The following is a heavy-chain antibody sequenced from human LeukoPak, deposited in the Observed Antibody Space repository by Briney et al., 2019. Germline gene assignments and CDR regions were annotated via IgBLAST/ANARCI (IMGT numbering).Heavy chain of an antibody. V-gene: IGHV1-46*01. CDR2: INPSGGST. CDR1: GYTFTSYY. Sequence: ASVKVSCKASGYTFTSYYMHWVRQAPGQGLEWMGIINPSGGSTSYAQKFQGRVTMTRDTSTSTVYMELSSLRSEDTAVYYCARARGYCSSTSCYLYYYMDVWGKGTTATVSS. D-gene: IGHD2-2*01. J-gene: IGHJ6*03. CDR3: ARARGYCSSTSCYLYYYMDV.